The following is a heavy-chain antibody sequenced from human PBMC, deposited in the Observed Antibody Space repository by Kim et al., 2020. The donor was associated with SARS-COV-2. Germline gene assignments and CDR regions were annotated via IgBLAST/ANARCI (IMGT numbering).Heavy chain of an antibody. V-gene: IGHV3-23*01. D-gene: IGHD3-22*01. CDR1: GFTFSSYA. Sequence: GGSLRLSCAASGFTFSSYAMSWVRQAPGKGLEWVSAISGSGGSTYYADSVKGRFTISRDNSKNTLYLQMNSLRAEDTAVYYCAKVGEMSYYDSSGYYYDYWGQGTLVTVSS. J-gene: IGHJ4*02. CDR3: AKVGEMSYYDSSGYYYDY. CDR2: ISGSGGST.